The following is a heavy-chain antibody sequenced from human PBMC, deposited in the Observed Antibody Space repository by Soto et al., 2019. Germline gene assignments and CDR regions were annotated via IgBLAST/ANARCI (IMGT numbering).Heavy chain of an antibody. V-gene: IGHV3-48*04. D-gene: IGHD2-8*02. J-gene: IGHJ2*01. Sequence: GGSLRLSCAASGFTFSSYSLNWVRQAPGKGLEWVSYISSSSSTIYYADSVKGRFTISRDNAKNSLYLQMNSLRAEDTAVYYCARNTGRPPSYWYCDLWGRGTLVTVSS. CDR3: ARNTGRPPSYWYCDL. CDR2: ISSSSSTI. CDR1: GFTFSSYS.